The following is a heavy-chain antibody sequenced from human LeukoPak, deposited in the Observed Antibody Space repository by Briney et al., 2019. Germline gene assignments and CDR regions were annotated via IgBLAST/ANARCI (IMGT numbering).Heavy chain of an antibody. CDR3: ARDLRVRGVILYY. CDR2: IIPIFGTT. CDR1: GGTFTYYA. D-gene: IGHD3-10*01. J-gene: IGHJ4*02. V-gene: IGHV1-69*05. Sequence: ASVKVSCEASGGTFTYYAINWVRQAPGRGLEWRGSIIPIFGTTKYAQNFQGRVTITTDESTSTAYMELRSLRSDDTAVYYCARDLRVRGVILYYWGQGPLVTVSS.